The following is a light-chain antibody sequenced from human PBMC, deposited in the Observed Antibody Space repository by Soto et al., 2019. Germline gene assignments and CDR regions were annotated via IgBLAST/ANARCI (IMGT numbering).Light chain of an antibody. J-gene: IGLJ3*02. Sequence: QSVLTQSPSASASLGASVKLTCTLSSGHSSYAIAWHQQQPEKGPRYLMKLNSDGSHSKGDGIPERFSGSSSGTERYLTISSLQSEDEADYYCQTWGTGPWVFGGGTKLTFL. V-gene: IGLV4-69*01. CDR3: QTWGTGPWV. CDR2: LNSDGSH. CDR1: SGHSSYA.